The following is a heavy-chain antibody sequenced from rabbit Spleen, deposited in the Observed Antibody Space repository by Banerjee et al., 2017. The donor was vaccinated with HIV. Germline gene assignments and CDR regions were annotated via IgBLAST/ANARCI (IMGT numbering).Heavy chain of an antibody. Sequence: QLVESGGGLVQPGGSLKLSCKASGFDFSTYGMSWVRQAPGKGLEWIGYIVPVFGVTYYANWVNGRFTISSHNAQNTLYLQLNSLTAADTATYFCTRDPGGGGGDYVIAFDPWGPGTLVTVS. D-gene: IGHD2-1*01. CDR3: TRDPGGGGGDYVIAFDP. J-gene: IGHJ2*01. CDR1: GFDFSTYG. CDR2: IVPVFGVT. V-gene: IGHV1S7*01.